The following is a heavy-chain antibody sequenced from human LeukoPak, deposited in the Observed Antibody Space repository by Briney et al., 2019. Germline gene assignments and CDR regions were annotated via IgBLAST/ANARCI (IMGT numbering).Heavy chain of an antibody. V-gene: IGHV3-21*04. Sequence: GGYLRLSCAASGFTFSTYTMNWVRQAPGKGLEWVSCISSNMTSISTTDSMKGRLAISQENPKNSLYLQMNSLRAEDTAVYYCVRKLVDYWGRGTLVTVS. CDR1: GFTFSTYT. J-gene: IGHJ4*02. CDR2: ISSNMTSI. D-gene: IGHD2-15*01. CDR3: VRKLVDY.